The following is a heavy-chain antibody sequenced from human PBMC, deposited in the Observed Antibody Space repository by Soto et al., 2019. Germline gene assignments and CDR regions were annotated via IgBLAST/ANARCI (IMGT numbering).Heavy chain of an antibody. Sequence: SETLSLTYAVYGGSFSGYYWSWIRQPPGKGLEWIGEINHSGSTNYNPSLKSRVTISVDTSKNQFSLKLSSVTAADTAVYYCARGGVRLRFLEWPPSGWFDPWGQGTLVTVSS. CDR1: GGSFSGYY. D-gene: IGHD3-3*01. CDR2: INHSGST. V-gene: IGHV4-34*01. CDR3: ARGGVRLRFLEWPPSGWFDP. J-gene: IGHJ5*02.